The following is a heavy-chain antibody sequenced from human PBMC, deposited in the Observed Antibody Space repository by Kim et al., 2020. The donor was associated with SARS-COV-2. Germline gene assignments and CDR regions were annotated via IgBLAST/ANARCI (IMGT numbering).Heavy chain of an antibody. Sequence: GGSLRLSCAASGFTFSSYAMSWVRQAPGKGLEWVSAISGSGGSTYYADSVKGRFTISRDNSKNTLYLQMNSLRAEDTAVYYCAKDFLGLYDFWSGYSNWGQGTLVTVSS. J-gene: IGHJ4*02. CDR2: ISGSGGST. D-gene: IGHD3-3*01. V-gene: IGHV3-23*01. CDR3: AKDFLGLYDFWSGYSN. CDR1: GFTFSSYA.